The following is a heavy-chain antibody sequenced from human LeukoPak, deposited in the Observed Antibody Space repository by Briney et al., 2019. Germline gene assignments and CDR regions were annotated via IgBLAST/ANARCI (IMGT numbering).Heavy chain of an antibody. Sequence: ASVKVSCKTSGYIFASYNIHWVRQAPGQGLEWMGRIDPNSGDTRISQKFQGRVTVTRDTAISTVYMEVKRLRSDDTAIYYCAREGSGYDYYYFDYWGQGTLVTVSS. CDR2: IDPNSGDT. CDR3: AREGSGYDYYYFDY. CDR1: GYIFASYN. J-gene: IGHJ4*02. V-gene: IGHV1-2*02. D-gene: IGHD5-12*01.